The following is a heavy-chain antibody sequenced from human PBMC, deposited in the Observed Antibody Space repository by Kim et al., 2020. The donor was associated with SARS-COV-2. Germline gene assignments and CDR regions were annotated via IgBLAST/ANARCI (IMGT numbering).Heavy chain of an antibody. Sequence: GGSLRLSCAASGFTFSSYGMHWVRQAPGKGLEWVAVISYDGSNKYYADSVKGRFTISRDNSKNTLYLQMNSLRAEDTAVYYCAREGDYVWGTHDAFDIWG. CDR2: ISYDGSNK. V-gene: IGHV3-33*05. CDR1: GFTFSSYG. J-gene: IGHJ3*02. CDR3: AREGDYVWGTHDAFDI. D-gene: IGHD3-16*01.